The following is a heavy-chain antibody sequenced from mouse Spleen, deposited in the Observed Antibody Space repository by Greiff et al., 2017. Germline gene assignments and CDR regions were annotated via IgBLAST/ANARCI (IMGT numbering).Heavy chain of an antibody. J-gene: IGHJ2*01. Sequence: QVQLQQPGAELVKPGASVKLSCKASGYTFTSYWMHWVKQRPGQGLEWIGEINPSNGGTNYNGKFKGKATLTVDKSSSTAYMQLSSLTSEDSAVYYCARLITYFDYWGQGTTLTVSS. CDR2: INPSNGGT. CDR3: ARLITYFDY. D-gene: IGHD2-4*01. V-gene: IGHV1S81*02. CDR1: GYTFTSYW.